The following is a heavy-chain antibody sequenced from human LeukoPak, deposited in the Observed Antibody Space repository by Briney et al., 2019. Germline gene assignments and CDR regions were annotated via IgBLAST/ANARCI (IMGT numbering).Heavy chain of an antibody. D-gene: IGHD2-15*01. CDR1: GYTFTSSY. Sequence: ASVKVSCKASGYTFTSSYMHWVRQAPGQGLEWMGIINPNGGSTSYAQKFQGRVTMTRDTSISTAYMELSRLRSDDTAVYYCARARNYCSGGSCYYFDYWGQGTLVTVSS. CDR2: INPNGGST. CDR3: ARARNYCSGGSCYYFDY. V-gene: IGHV1-46*01. J-gene: IGHJ4*02.